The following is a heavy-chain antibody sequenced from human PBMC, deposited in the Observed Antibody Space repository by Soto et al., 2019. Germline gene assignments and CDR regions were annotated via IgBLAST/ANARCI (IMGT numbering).Heavy chain of an antibody. V-gene: IGHV1-69*13. J-gene: IGHJ6*02. CDR1: GGTFSSYA. Sequence: SVKVSCKASGGTFSSYAISWVRQAPGQGLEWMGGIIPIFGTANYAQKFQGRVTITADESTSTAYMELSSLRSEDTAVYYCARAHRYSYGGLLYYYYGMDVWGQGTTVTVSS. CDR2: IIPIFGTA. CDR3: ARAHRYSYGGLLYYYYGMDV. D-gene: IGHD5-18*01.